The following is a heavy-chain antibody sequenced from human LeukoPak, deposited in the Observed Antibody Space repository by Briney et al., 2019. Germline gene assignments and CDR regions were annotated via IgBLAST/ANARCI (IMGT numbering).Heavy chain of an antibody. CDR1: GGSISSYY. D-gene: IGHD3-10*01. CDR2: IYYSGST. Sequence: SETLSLTCTVSGGSISSYYWSWIRQPPGKGLEWIGYIYYSGSTNYNPSLKSRVTISVDTSKNQFSLKLSSVTAADTAVYYCARAPYYGSGSYFPHYYYYYGMDVWGQGTTVTVSS. J-gene: IGHJ6*02. V-gene: IGHV4-59*01. CDR3: ARAPYYGSGSYFPHYYYYYGMDV.